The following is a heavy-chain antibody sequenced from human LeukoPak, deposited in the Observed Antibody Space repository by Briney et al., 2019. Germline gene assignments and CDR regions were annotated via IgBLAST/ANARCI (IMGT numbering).Heavy chain of an antibody. V-gene: IGHV3-73*01. CDR1: GFTFSGSA. D-gene: IGHD3-22*01. CDR2: IRSKANSYAT. Sequence: GGSLRLSCAASGFTFSGSAMHWVRQASGKGLEWVGRIRSKANSYATAYAASVKGRFTISRDDSKNTAYLQMNSLKTEDTAVYYCTRAIQPYYYDSSGYLSEVYYYYYMDVWGKGTTVTISS. CDR3: TRAIQPYYYDSSGYLSEVYYYYYMDV. J-gene: IGHJ6*03.